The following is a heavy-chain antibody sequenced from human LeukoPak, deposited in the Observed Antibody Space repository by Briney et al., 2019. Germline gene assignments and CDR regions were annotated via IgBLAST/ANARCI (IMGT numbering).Heavy chain of an antibody. D-gene: IGHD1-26*01. CDR3: ARGPGPIAGAKNPFDI. Sequence: AGGSLRLSCAASGFTFSAYAMHWVRQAPGKGLEWVAVISYDGSNKYYADSVKGRFTISGDKSKDTLYLQMNSLRPEDTAVYYCARGPGPIAGAKNPFDIWGQGTMVTVSS. V-gene: IGHV3-30*01. CDR1: GFTFSAYA. CDR2: ISYDGSNK. J-gene: IGHJ3*02.